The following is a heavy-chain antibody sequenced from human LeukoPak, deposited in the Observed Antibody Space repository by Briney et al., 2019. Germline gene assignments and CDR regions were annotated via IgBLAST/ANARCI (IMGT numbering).Heavy chain of an antibody. V-gene: IGHV3-23*01. CDR1: GFTFSSYT. J-gene: IGHJ4*02. D-gene: IGHD6-25*01. CDR3: AKDAAFYFDY. Sequence: GGSLRLSCAGSGFTFSSYTMSWVRQAPGKGLQWVSAISGSGGSTFYADSVKGRFTISRDNSKNTLYLQMNSLRAEDTAVYYCAKDAAFYFDYWGQGILVTVSS. CDR2: ISGSGGST.